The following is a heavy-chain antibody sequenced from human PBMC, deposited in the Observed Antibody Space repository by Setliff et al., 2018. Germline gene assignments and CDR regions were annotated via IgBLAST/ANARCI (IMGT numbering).Heavy chain of an antibody. D-gene: IGHD5-12*01. CDR1: GNTFTGYY. V-gene: IGHV1-2*02. J-gene: IGHJ4*02. CDR3: ARDTLALKDITLFDY. CDR2: INLNTGNI. Sequence: ASVKVSCKASGNTFTGYYIHWLRQTPDQRLEWMGRINLNTGNIFYAQEFQGRVTLTRDASISTAYMELTGLRYDDTAIYYCARDTLALKDITLFDYWGQGTLVTVSS.